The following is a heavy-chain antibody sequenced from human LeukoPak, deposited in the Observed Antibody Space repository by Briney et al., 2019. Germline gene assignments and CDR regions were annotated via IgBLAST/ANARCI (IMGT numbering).Heavy chain of an antibody. CDR3: ARDPDTAMGGYYFDY. V-gene: IGHV3-7*01. CDR2: IKEDGSKK. Sequence: GGSLRLSCAASGFTFSTYWMSWVRQAPGKGLEWVANIKEDGSKKYYVDSVKGRFTISRDNAKNSLYLQMNSLRAEDTAVYYCARDPDTAMGGYYFDYWGQGTLVTVSS. D-gene: IGHD5-18*01. J-gene: IGHJ4*02. CDR1: GFTFSTYW.